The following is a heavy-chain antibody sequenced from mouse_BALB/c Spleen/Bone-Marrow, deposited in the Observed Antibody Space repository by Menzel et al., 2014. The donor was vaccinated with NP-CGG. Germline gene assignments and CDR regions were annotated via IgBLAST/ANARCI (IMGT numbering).Heavy chain of an antibody. J-gene: IGHJ1*01. CDR1: GFDFSRYW. CDR2: INPGSSTI. Sequence: EVHLVESGGGLVQPGGSLNLSCAASGFDFSRYWMSWARQAPGKGQEWIGGINPGSSTINYTPSLKDKFIISRDNAKNTLYLQMSKVRSEDTALYYCARAGSYWYFDVWGAGTTVTVSS. D-gene: IGHD1-1*01. CDR3: ARAGSYWYFDV. V-gene: IGHV4-2*02.